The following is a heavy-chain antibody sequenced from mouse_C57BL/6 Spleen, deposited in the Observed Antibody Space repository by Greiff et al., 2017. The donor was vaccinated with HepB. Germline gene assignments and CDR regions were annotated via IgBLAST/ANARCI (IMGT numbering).Heavy chain of an antibody. CDR3: ASLITTAYYAMDY. D-gene: IGHD1-1*01. V-gene: IGHV2-6*01. J-gene: IGHJ4*01. CDR1: GFSLTSYG. Sequence: VKLMESGPGLVAPSQSLSITCTVSGFSLTSYGVDWVRQSPGKGLEWLGVIWGVGSTNYNSALKSRLSISKDNSKSQVFLKMNSLQTDDTAMYYCASLITTAYYAMDYWGQGTSVTVSS. CDR2: IWGVGST.